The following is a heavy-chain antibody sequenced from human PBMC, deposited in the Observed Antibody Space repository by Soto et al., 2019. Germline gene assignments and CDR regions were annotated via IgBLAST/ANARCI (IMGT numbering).Heavy chain of an antibody. CDR1: GFTFSSYA. CDR2: ISGSGGST. V-gene: IGHV3-23*01. D-gene: IGHD3-9*01. CDR3: AKAYYDILTGPAY. Sequence: PVGSLRLSCAASGFTFSSYAMSWVRQAPGKGLEWVSAISGSGGSTYYADSVKGRFTISRGNSKNTLYLQMNSLRAEDTAVYYCAKAYYDILTGPAYWGQGTLVTVSS. J-gene: IGHJ4*02.